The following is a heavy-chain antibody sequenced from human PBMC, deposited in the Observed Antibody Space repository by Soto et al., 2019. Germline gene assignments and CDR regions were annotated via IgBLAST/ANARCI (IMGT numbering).Heavy chain of an antibody. CDR3: AGGSPYSYGYDY. V-gene: IGHV4-59*07. Sequence: SDTLSLTCTVSGGSISSYYWSWIRQPPGKGLEWIGYIYYSGSTNYNPSHKSRVTISVDTSKNQFSLKLSPVTAADTAVYYCAGGSPYSYGYDYWGQGTLVTVSS. CDR2: IYYSGST. CDR1: GGSISSYY. D-gene: IGHD5-18*01. J-gene: IGHJ4*02.